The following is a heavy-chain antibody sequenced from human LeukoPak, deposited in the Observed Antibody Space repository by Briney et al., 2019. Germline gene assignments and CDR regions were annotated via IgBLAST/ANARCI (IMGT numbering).Heavy chain of an antibody. Sequence: SDTLALTCAVYGGSFSGYYWSWIRQPPGKGLEWIGEINHSGSTNYNPSLKSRVTISVDTSKNQFSLKLSSVTAAETAVYYCARGALPYGDFYYFDYWGQGTLVTVSS. J-gene: IGHJ4*02. CDR3: ARGALPYGDFYYFDY. D-gene: IGHD4-17*01. V-gene: IGHV4-34*01. CDR2: INHSGST. CDR1: GGSFSGYY.